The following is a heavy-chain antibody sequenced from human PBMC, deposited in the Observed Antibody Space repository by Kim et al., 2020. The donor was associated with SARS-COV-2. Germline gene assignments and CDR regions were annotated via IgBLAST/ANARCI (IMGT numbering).Heavy chain of an antibody. D-gene: IGHD3-10*01. V-gene: IGHV3-7*03. CDR2: SEK. CDR3: ARDRGIIGY. Sequence: SEKDYVDSVKGRFTISRDNAKNSLYLQMNSLRAEDTAVYYCARDRGIIGYWGQGTLVTVSS. J-gene: IGHJ4*02.